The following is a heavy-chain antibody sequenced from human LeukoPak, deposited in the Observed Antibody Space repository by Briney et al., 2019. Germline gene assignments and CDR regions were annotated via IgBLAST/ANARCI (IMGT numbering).Heavy chain of an antibody. CDR2: IYYSGST. CDR1: GGSISSYY. J-gene: IGHJ3*02. D-gene: IGHD6-13*01. CDR3: ARGHSFSSSRSRSALAI. Sequence: PSETLSLTCTVSGGSISSYYWSWIRQPPGKGLEWIGYIYYSGSTNYNPSLKSRVTISVDKSKNQFSLKLSSVTAADTAVYYCARGHSFSSSRSRSALAIWGQGTMVTVSS. V-gene: IGHV4-59*12.